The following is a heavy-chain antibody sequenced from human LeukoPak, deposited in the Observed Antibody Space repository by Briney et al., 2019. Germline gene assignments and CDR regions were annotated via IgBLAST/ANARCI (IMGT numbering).Heavy chain of an antibody. J-gene: IGHJ3*02. CDR1: GFSFSSYT. CDR3: ARVFTPNLIFPRQKNAFDI. Sequence: PGRSLRLSCAASGFSFSSYTMHWVRQAPGKGLEWVALISYDASNKYYADSVKGRFTISRDSSKNMVYLQMNRLRAEDTAVYYCARVFTPNLIFPRQKNAFDIWGQGTMVTVSS. CDR2: ISYDASNK. V-gene: IGHV3-30*04. D-gene: IGHD3-3*01.